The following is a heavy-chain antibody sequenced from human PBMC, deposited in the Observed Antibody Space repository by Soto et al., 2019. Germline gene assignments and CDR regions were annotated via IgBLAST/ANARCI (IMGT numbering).Heavy chain of an antibody. CDR1: GFTFSSYG. CDR2: ISYDGSNK. V-gene: IGHV3-30*18. CDR3: AKDLRPESSAGSSYATDV. Sequence: GGSLRLSCAASGFTFSSYGMHWVRQAPGKGLEWVAVISYDGSNKYYADSVKGRFTISRDNSKNTLYLQMNSLRAEDTAVYYCAKDLRPESSAGSSYATDVWGQGPTVTLAS. D-gene: IGHD3-10*01. J-gene: IGHJ6*02.